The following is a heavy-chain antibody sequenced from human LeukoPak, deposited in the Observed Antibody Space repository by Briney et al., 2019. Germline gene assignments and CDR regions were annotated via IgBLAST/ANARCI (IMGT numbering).Heavy chain of an antibody. CDR1: GFTFSAYW. D-gene: IGHD3-10*01. Sequence: GGSLGLSCAASGFTFSAYWMSWVRQAPGKGLEWVANLKQDGSEKYYVDSVKGQFTISRDNAKNSLYLQMNSLRGEDTAVHYCARDDGFYSASGIYQNYFDHWGQGILVTVSP. CDR2: LKQDGSEK. V-gene: IGHV3-7*01. CDR3: ARDDGFYSASGIYQNYFDH. J-gene: IGHJ4*02.